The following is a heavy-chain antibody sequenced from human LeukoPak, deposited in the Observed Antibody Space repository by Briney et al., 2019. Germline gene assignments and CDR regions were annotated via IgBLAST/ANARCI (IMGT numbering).Heavy chain of an antibody. J-gene: IGHJ6*02. CDR1: GDSFSSNSAA. CDR3: ARDRTPDYYYGMDV. V-gene: IGHV6-1*01. CDR2: TYYRSKWYN. Sequence: SQTLSLTCALSGDSFSSNSAAWHWIRQSPSRGLEWLGRTYYRSKWYNDYAVSVKSRITINPDTSKNQFSLQLNSVTPEDTAVYYCARDRTPDYYYGMDVWGQGTTVTVSS. D-gene: IGHD1-14*01.